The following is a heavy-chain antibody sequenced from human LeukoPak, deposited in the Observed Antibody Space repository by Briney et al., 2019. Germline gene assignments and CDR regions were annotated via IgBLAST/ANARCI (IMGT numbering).Heavy chain of an antibody. V-gene: IGHV4-59*08. CDR1: TDSTNTYY. CDR2: IYHSGST. CDR3: ARRVGNGWYGYFDY. Sequence: SETLSLTCSVSTDSTNTYYWSWIRQSPGKGLEWIGHIYHSGSTNYNPSLKSRVTISVDTTKNEFSLKLSSVTAADTAVYYCARRVGNGWYGYFDYWGQGTLVTVSS. D-gene: IGHD6-19*01. J-gene: IGHJ4*02.